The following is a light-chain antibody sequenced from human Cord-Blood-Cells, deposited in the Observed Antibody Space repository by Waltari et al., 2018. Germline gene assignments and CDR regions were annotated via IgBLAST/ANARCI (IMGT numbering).Light chain of an antibody. V-gene: IGLV2-14*01. J-gene: IGLJ3*02. CDR2: DVS. CDR3: SSYTSSSTLV. Sequence: QSALTQPASVSGSPGPSITLPCTGTSSDVGGSNYVSWYQQHPGKSPKLMIYDVSNRPSGVSNRFSGSKSGNTASLTISGLQAEDEADYYCSSYTSSSTLVFGGGTKLTVL. CDR1: SSDVGGSNY.